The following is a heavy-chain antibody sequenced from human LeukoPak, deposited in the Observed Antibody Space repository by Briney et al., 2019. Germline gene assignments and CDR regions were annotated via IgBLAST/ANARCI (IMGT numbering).Heavy chain of an antibody. CDR3: ASHHYYDSSGVGAFDI. CDR1: GYTFTSYY. CDR2: VNPSGGST. D-gene: IGHD3-22*01. Sequence: GASVKVSCKASGYTFTSYYMHWVRQAPGQGLEWMGIVNPSGGSTSYAQKFQGRVTMTMDMSTSTVYMELSSLRSEDTAVYYCASHHYYDSSGVGAFDIWGQGTMVTVSS. V-gene: IGHV1-46*01. J-gene: IGHJ3*02.